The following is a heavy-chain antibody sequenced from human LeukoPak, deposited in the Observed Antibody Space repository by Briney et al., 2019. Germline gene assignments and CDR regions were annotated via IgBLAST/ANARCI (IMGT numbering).Heavy chain of an antibody. CDR3: ARVSGSYGGAVDY. V-gene: IGHV3-21*01. J-gene: IGHJ4*02. Sequence: PGGSLRLSCGASGFTFSRYSMNWVRQAPGKGLEWVSSISSSGSYIYYADSVKGRFTISRDIAKNSLYLQMNSLRAEDTAVYYCARVSGSYGGAVDYWGQGTLVTVSS. CDR2: ISSSGSYI. D-gene: IGHD1-26*01. CDR1: GFTFSRYS.